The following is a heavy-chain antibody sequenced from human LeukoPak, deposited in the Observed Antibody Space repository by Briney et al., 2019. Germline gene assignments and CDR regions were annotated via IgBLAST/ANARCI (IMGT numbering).Heavy chain of an antibody. D-gene: IGHD3-22*01. CDR3: ARGGYYDSSGYQLPFDY. J-gene: IGHJ4*02. CDR2: IYYSGST. Sequence: SETLSLTCTVSGGSISSYYWSCIRQPPGKGLEWIGYIYYSGSTNYNPSLKSRVTISVDTSKNQFSLKLSSVTAADTAVYYCARGGYYDSSGYQLPFDYWGQGTLVTVSS. CDR1: GGSISSYY. V-gene: IGHV4-59*01.